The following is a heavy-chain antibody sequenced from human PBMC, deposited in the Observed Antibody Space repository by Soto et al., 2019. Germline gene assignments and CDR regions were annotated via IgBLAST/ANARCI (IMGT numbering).Heavy chain of an antibody. J-gene: IGHJ4*02. CDR1: GFPFTNYW. CDR2: ISPDGSDV. CDR3: AWWGNIVPVAPSDFDR. Sequence: PGGSLRLSCAASGFPFTNYWMNWVRQTPGKGLMWVSRISPDGSDVGYADSVEGRFTVSRDKAKNTLYLQMHSLRAEDTAMYYCAWWGNIVPVAPSDFDRWGQGTLVTVSS. D-gene: IGHD2-8*02. V-gene: IGHV3-74*01.